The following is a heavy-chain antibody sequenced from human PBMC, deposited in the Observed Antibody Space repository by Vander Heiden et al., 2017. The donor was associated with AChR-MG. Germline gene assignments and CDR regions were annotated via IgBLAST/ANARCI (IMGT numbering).Heavy chain of an antibody. Sequence: QVKLQESGPGPVKPSETLSLTCVVSGDSMRGYYWSWVRPPPGKGLEWIGFMYHTGSSNYNPSLKSRVTLSLDTSKNQFSLKITSVTTADTAVYFCGRAATPYSSSLPDYWGQGILVTVSS. D-gene: IGHD6-13*01. V-gene: IGHV4-59*01. CDR2: MYHTGSS. J-gene: IGHJ4*02. CDR1: GDSMRGYY. CDR3: GRAATPYSSSLPDY.